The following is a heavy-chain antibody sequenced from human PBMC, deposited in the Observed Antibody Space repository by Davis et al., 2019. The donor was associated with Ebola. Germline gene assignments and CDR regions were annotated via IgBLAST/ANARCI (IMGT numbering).Heavy chain of an antibody. CDR3: AKGRGPYRRGDAFDI. J-gene: IGHJ3*02. D-gene: IGHD1-26*01. Sequence: KVSCKASGYKFTDYWIGWVRQKPGKGLEWMGIIFPGDSDTRYSPSFQGQVTIPADKSITTVYLQWSSLEASDTAMYFCAKGRGPYRRGDAFDIWGRGTMVTVSS. CDR2: IFPGDSDT. V-gene: IGHV5-51*01. CDR1: GYKFTDYW.